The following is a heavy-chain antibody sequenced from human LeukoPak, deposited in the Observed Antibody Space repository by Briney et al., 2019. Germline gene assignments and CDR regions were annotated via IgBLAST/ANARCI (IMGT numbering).Heavy chain of an antibody. CDR3: ARESARLSYALDY. CDR2: ISSSSSTI. V-gene: IGHV3-48*04. D-gene: IGHD3-16*02. CDR1: GFTFSSYS. J-gene: IGHJ4*02. Sequence: GGSLRLSCAASGFTFSSYSMNWVRQAPGKGLEGVSYISSSSSTIYYADSVKGRFTISRDNAKNSLYLQMNSLRAEDTAVYYCARESARLSYALDYWGQGTLVTVSS.